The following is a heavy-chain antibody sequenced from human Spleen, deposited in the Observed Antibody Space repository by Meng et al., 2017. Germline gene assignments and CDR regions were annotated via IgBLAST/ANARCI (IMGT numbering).Heavy chain of an antibody. Sequence: GGSLRLSCAASGFTCSKYGMHWVRQAPGKGLEWVSVIWYDGSNKYYPDSVKGRFTIARDNSKNTLFLQMHSLRAEDTAVYYCAKDYSSSWQRLVYWGQGTLVTVSS. CDR3: AKDYSSSWQRLVY. J-gene: IGHJ4*02. CDR2: IWYDGSNK. V-gene: IGHV3-33*06. CDR1: GFTCSKYG. D-gene: IGHD6-13*01.